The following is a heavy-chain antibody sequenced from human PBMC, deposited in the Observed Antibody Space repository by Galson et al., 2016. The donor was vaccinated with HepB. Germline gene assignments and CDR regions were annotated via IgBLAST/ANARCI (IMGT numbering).Heavy chain of an antibody. Sequence: QSGAEVKKPGESLKISCSGSGYIFTNYWIGWVRQMPGKGLEWMGIIYPGDSDTRYSPSFQGQVTISADKSFPAAYLQWSTLKASDTAMYYCTKHAGPGSWKGPRGSDIWGQGTMVTVSS. CDR1: GYIFTNYW. J-gene: IGHJ3*02. V-gene: IGHV5-51*01. D-gene: IGHD1-1*01. CDR2: IYPGDSDT. CDR3: TKHAGPGSWKGPRGSDI.